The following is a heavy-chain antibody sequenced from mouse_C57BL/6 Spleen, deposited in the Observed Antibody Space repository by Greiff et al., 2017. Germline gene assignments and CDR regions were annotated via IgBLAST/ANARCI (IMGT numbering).Heavy chain of an antibody. CDR1: GYTFTSYT. V-gene: IGHV1-4*01. Sequence: QVQLQQSGAELARPGASVKMSCKASGYTFTSYTMHWVKQRPGQGLEWIGYINPSSGYTKYNQKFKDKATLTADKSSSTVYMQLSNLTSEDSAVYYCARSSYDGGSYGGDWGQGTTLTVSS. CDR3: ARSSYDGGSYGGD. CDR2: INPSSGYT. D-gene: IGHD1-1*01. J-gene: IGHJ2*01.